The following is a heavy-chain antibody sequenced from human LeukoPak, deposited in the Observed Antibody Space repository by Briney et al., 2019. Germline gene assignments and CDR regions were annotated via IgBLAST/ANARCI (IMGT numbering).Heavy chain of an antibody. CDR1: GGSISSYY. CDR3: AREVGGSYFDY. Sequence: SETLSLTCTVSGGSISSYYWSWLRQPPGKGLEWIGNIYYSGSTNYNPSLKSRVTISVDTSKNQFSLKLNSVTAADTAVYYCAREVGGSYFDYWGQGTLVTASS. CDR2: IYYSGST. D-gene: IGHD1-26*01. V-gene: IGHV4-59*01. J-gene: IGHJ4*02.